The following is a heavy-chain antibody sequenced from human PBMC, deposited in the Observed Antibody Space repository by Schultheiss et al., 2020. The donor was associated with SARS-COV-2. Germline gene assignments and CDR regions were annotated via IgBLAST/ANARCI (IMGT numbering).Heavy chain of an antibody. CDR2: IYYSGST. CDR1: GGSISSYY. CDR3: ARDRGGWRYNWFDP. V-gene: IGHV4-59*12. J-gene: IGHJ5*02. Sequence: SETLSLTCTVSGGSISSYYWSWIRQPPGKGLEWIGYIYYSGSTYYNPSLKSRVTISVDTSKNQFSLKLSSVTAADTAVYYCARDRGGWRYNWFDPWGQGTLVTVSS. D-gene: IGHD6-19*01.